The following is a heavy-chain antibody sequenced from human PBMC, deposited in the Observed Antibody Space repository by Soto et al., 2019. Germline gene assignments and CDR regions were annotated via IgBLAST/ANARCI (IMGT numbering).Heavy chain of an antibody. Sequence: GGSLRLSCAASGFTFSSYAMSWVRQAPGKGLEWVSAISGSGGSTYYADSVKGRFTISRDNSKNTLYLQMNSLRAEDTAVYYCAKGTMVRGVNRYYYYGMDVWGQGTTVTVSS. CDR1: GFTFSSYA. CDR2: ISGSGGST. CDR3: AKGTMVRGVNRYYYYGMDV. D-gene: IGHD3-10*01. J-gene: IGHJ6*02. V-gene: IGHV3-23*01.